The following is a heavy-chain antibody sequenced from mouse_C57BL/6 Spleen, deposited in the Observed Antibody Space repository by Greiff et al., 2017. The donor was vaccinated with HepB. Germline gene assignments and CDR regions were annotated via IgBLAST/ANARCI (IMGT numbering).Heavy chain of an antibody. CDR2: ISSGSSTI. Sequence: EVHLVESGGGLVKPGGSLKLSCAASGFTFTDYGMHWVRQSPGKGLEWVAYISSGSSTIYYADTVKGRFTISRDNAKNTPFLQMTSLRSEDTAMYYCAGNNAMDYWGQGTSVTVSS. CDR3: AGNNAMDY. V-gene: IGHV5-17*01. J-gene: IGHJ4*01. CDR1: GFTFTDYG.